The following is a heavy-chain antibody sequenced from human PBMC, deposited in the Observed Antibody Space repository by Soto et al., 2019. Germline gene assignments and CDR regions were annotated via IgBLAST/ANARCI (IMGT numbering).Heavy chain of an antibody. D-gene: IGHD2-15*01. J-gene: IGHJ4*02. V-gene: IGHV2-5*01. CDR2: IHWNDDN. Sequence: QITLEETGPTLVKPTQTLTLTCTFSGFSLTTGRVGVGWIRQPPGKALEWLAVIHWNDDNHYSPSLKSRLTTTKXTSKTQVVLTLTNMDPVDTATYYCTHRLVGSGQGYWGQGTLVTVSS. CDR1: GFSLTTGRVG. CDR3: THRLVGSGQGY.